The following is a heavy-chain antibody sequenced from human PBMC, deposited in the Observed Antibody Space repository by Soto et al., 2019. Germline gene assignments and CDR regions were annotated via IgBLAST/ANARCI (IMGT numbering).Heavy chain of an antibody. J-gene: IGHJ4*02. Sequence: EVQLVDSGGGLVQPGGSLRLSCAASGFIFSNYVMSWVRQAPGKGLEWVSSISDSGGTSYYVDSVKGRFTISRDNSKNTLYLQMNSLRAEDTAIYYCAKRPRALLTFDYWGQGTLVTVSS. CDR3: AKRPRALLTFDY. D-gene: IGHD1-26*01. V-gene: IGHV3-23*04. CDR1: GFIFSNYV. CDR2: ISDSGGTS.